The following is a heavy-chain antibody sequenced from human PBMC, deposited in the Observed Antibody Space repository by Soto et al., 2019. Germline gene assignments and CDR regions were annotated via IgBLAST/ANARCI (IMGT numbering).Heavy chain of an antibody. CDR3: ARVNWNDYPSRFDP. Sequence: QLQLQESGSGLVKPSQTLSLTCAVSGGSISSGGYSWSWIRQPPGKGLEWIGYIYHSGSTYYNPSLKSRVTISVDRSKNQFSLKLSSVTAADTAVYYCARVNWNDYPSRFDPWGQGTLVTVSS. J-gene: IGHJ5*02. D-gene: IGHD1-20*01. CDR1: GGSISSGGYS. V-gene: IGHV4-30-2*01. CDR2: IYHSGST.